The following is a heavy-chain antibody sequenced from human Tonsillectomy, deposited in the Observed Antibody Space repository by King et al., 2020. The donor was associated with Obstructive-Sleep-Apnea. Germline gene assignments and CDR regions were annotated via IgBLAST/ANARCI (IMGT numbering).Heavy chain of an antibody. CDR2: ISGYNGHT. Sequence: QLVQSGTEVKKPGASVRVSCKASGYKFSSCGITWVRQAPGQGPEWMGWISGYNGHTKYAQKFKGRVTMTTDTSTSTVYLELRSLTSDDTAVSYCAREWGCTGGSCYHRPFDFWGQGTLVTVSS. CDR3: AREWGCTGGSCYHRPFDF. D-gene: IGHD2-15*01. CDR1: GYKFSSCG. J-gene: IGHJ4*02. V-gene: IGHV1-18*01.